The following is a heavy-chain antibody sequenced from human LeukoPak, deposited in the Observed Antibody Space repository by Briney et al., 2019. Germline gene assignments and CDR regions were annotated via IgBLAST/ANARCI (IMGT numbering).Heavy chain of an antibody. CDR1: GGSFSGYY. J-gene: IGHJ6*02. CDR2: INHSGST. CDR3: ARGIRTVTQFYYYYYGMDV. Sequence: SETLSLTCAVYGGSFSGYYWSWIRQPPGKGLEWIGEINHSGSTNYNPSLKSRVTISVDTSKNQFSLKLSSVTAADTAVYYCARGIRTVTQFYYYYYGMDVWGQGTTVTVSS. V-gene: IGHV4-34*01. D-gene: IGHD4-17*01.